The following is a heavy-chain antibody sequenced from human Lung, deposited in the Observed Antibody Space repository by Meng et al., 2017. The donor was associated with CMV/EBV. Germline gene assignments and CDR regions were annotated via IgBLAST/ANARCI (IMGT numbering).Heavy chain of an antibody. V-gene: IGHV3-21*01. CDR2: ISSSSSYI. D-gene: IGHD6-19*01. CDR3: ASLRYSSGWLYYYYGMDV. CDR1: GFTFSSYS. Sequence: GGSXRLXXAASGFTFSSYSMNWVRQAPGKGLEWVSSISSSSSYIYYADSVKGRFTISRDNAKNSLYLQMNSLRAEDTAVYYCASLRYSSGWLYYYYGMDVWGQGXTVTVSS. J-gene: IGHJ6*02.